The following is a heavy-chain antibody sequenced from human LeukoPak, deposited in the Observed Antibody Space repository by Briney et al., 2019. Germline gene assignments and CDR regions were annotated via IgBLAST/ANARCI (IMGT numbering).Heavy chain of an antibody. CDR3: ARARNYYDSSDYYYEGDAFDI. CDR2: IYYSGST. CDR1: GGSFSGYY. Sequence: SETLSLTCAVYGGSFSGYYWSWIRQPPGKGLEWIGYIYYSGSTNYNPSLKSRVTISVDTSKNQFSLKLSSVTAADTAVYYCARARNYYDSSDYYYEGDAFDIWGQGTMVTVSS. J-gene: IGHJ3*02. V-gene: IGHV4-59*01. D-gene: IGHD3-22*01.